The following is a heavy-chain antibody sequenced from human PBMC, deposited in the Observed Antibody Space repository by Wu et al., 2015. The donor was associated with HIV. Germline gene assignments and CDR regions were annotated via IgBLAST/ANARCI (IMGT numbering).Heavy chain of an antibody. CDR1: GGTFSSYA. V-gene: IGHV1-69*18. J-gene: IGHJ6*02. Sequence: QVQLVQSGAEVKKPGSSVKVSCKASGGTFSSYAINWVRQAPGQGLEWMGRIIPIFGTANYAQKFQGRVTITADESTSTAYMELSSLRSEDTAVYYCARGVVIDLGYYYYGMDVWGQGTTVTVSS. CDR3: ARGVVIDLGYYYYGMDV. D-gene: IGHD3-10*01. CDR2: IIPIFGTA.